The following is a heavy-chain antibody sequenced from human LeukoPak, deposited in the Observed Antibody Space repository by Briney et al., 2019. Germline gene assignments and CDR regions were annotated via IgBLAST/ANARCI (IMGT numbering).Heavy chain of an antibody. CDR1: GFTFSNFG. CDR2: IHGAGAVT. CDR3: ARDPNGDYIGAFDF. Sequence: GGSPRLSCAASGFTFSNFGLTWVRQAPGQGLEWVSSIHGAGAVTGYADSVKGRFTTSRDNSENTLYLHMDSLRADDTAVYYCARDPNGDYIGAFDFRGQGTMVTVSS. V-gene: IGHV3-23*01. D-gene: IGHD4-11*01. J-gene: IGHJ3*01.